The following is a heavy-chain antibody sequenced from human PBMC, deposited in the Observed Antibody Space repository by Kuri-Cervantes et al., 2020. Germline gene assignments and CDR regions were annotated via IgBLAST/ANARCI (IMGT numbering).Heavy chain of an antibody. CDR3: ARRVAVSSAVH. J-gene: IGHJ4*02. V-gene: IGHV4-4*08. D-gene: IGHD6-19*01. CDR1: GDSIRNSY. Sequence: GSLRLSCTVSGDSIRNSYWSWFRQPPGKELEWIAYITSSVTTHYNPSLRSRVTISVDTSKNQFSLKLSSVTAADTAVYYCARRVAVSSAVHWGRGTLVTVSS. CDR2: ITSSVTT.